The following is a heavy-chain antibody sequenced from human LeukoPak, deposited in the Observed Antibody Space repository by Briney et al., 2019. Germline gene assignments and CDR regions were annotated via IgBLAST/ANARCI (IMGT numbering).Heavy chain of an antibody. CDR3: ARVGDSSSLPPLDY. V-gene: IGHV1-2*02. CDR1: GYTFTGYY. D-gene: IGHD6-13*01. Sequence: ASVKVSCKASGYTFTGYYMHWVRQAPGQGLEWMGWINPNSGGTNYAQKFQGRVTMTRDTSTSTAYMELSRLRSDDTAVYYCARVGDSSSLPPLDYWGQGTLVTVSS. CDR2: INPNSGGT. J-gene: IGHJ4*02.